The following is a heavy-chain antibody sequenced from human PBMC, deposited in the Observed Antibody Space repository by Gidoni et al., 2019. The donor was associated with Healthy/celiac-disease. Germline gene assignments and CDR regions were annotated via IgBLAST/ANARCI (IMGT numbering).Heavy chain of an antibody. CDR3: ARGVSTITTSGWFDP. Sequence: EVQLVESGGGLVQPGGSLRLSCAASGFTFSSYWMHWVRQAPGKGLVWVSRINSDGSSTSYADSVKGRFTISRDNAKNTLYLQMNSLRAEDTAVYYCARGVSTITTSGWFDPWGQGTLVTVSS. CDR2: INSDGSST. CDR1: GFTFSSYW. D-gene: IGHD3-22*01. V-gene: IGHV3-74*01. J-gene: IGHJ5*02.